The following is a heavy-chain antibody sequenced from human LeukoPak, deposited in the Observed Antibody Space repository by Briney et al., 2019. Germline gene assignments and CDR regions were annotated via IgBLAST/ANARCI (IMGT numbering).Heavy chain of an antibody. D-gene: IGHD1-1*01. Sequence: PSETLSLTCAVYGGSFSGYYWSWIRQSPGKGLEWIGEINHSGSTNYNPSLKSRVTISVGTSKNQFSLKLSSVTAADTAVYYCARGVQLSYWGQGTLVTVSS. J-gene: IGHJ4*02. CDR2: INHSGST. CDR1: GGSFSGYY. CDR3: ARGVQLSY. V-gene: IGHV4-34*01.